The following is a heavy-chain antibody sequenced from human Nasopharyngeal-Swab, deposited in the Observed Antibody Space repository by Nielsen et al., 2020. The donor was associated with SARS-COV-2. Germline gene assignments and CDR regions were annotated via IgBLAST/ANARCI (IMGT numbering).Heavy chain of an antibody. Sequence: WIRQPPGKGLEWVSYIYSTNSTIYYADSVKGRFTISRDNAKNSLSLQMNSLRADDTAIYYCARTVHCSGDSCYWRYFDYWGRGTLVTVSS. D-gene: IGHD2-15*01. J-gene: IGHJ4*02. V-gene: IGHV3-48*03. CDR3: ARTVHCSGDSCYWRYFDY. CDR2: IYSTNSTI.